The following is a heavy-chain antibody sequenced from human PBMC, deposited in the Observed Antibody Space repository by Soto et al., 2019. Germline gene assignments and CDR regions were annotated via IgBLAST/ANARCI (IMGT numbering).Heavy chain of an antibody. V-gene: IGHV1-2*02. CDR3: ARGEYSYGQYFFDY. D-gene: IGHD5-18*01. CDR1: GYTFTGYY. J-gene: IGHJ4*02. Sequence: QVQLVQSGAEVKQPGASVKVSCKASGYTFTGYYMHWVRQAPGQGLEWMGWISPNSGGTNYAQKFQGRVILTRDESISTAYMELSRLRSDDTAVYYCARGEYSYGQYFFDYWGQGTLVTVSS. CDR2: ISPNSGGT.